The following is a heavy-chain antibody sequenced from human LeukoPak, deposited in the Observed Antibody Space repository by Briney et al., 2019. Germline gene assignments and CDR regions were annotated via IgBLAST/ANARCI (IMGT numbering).Heavy chain of an antibody. CDR1: GGSISSYY. D-gene: IGHD3-10*01. J-gene: IGHJ4*02. V-gene: IGHV4-59*01. Sequence: PSETLSLTCTVSGGSISSYYWSWIRQPPGKGLEWIGYIYYSGSTNYNPSLKSRVTISVDTSKNQFSLKLTSVTTADTAVYYCARSYGSGNYGNFDYWGKGTLVTVSS. CDR2: IYYSGST. CDR3: ARSYGSGNYGNFDY.